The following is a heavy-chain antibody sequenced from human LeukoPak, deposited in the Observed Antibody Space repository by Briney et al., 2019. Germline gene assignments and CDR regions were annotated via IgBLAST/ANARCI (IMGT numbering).Heavy chain of an antibody. CDR1: GFTFSTYW. D-gene: IGHD2-15*01. CDR2: ISSDGSIT. Sequence: GGSLRLSSAASGFTFSTYWMHWVRQAPGKGLVWVSRISSDGSITSYADSVKGRFTISRDNAKNSLYLQMNSLRAEDTAVYYCARALVAEGIGDDYWGQGTLVTVSS. V-gene: IGHV3-74*01. CDR3: ARALVAEGIGDDY. J-gene: IGHJ4*02.